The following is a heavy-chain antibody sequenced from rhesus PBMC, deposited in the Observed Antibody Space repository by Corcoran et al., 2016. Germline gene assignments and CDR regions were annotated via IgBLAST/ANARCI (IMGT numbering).Heavy chain of an antibody. J-gene: IGHJ4*01. D-gene: IGHD3-16*01. Sequence: QVQLQESGPGLVKPSETLSLTCAVSGGSISSNYWSWIRQSPGKGLEWIGYMYGGSGSTSYNPSLKSRVTISTDTSKSQFSLKLSSVTAADTAVYYCARRSGSYYYFDYWGQGVLVTVSS. V-gene: IGHV4-147*01. CDR1: GGSISSNY. CDR2: MYGGSGST. CDR3: ARRSGSYYYFDY.